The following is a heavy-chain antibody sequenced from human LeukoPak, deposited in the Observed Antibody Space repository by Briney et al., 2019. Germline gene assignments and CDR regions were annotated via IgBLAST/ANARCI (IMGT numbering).Heavy chain of an antibody. D-gene: IGHD4-23*01. V-gene: IGHV4-34*01. Sequence: SETLSLTCAVYGGSFSGYYWSWIRQPPGKGLEWIGEINHSGSTNYNPSLKSRVTISVDTSKNQFSLKLSSVTAADTAVCYCGRSPSRTTAVTTDYWGQGTLVTVSS. CDR1: GGSFSGYY. CDR2: INHSGST. J-gene: IGHJ4*02. CDR3: GRSPSRTTAVTTDY.